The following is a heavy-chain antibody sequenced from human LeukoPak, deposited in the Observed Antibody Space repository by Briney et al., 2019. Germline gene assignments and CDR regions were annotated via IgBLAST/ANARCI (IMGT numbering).Heavy chain of an antibody. V-gene: IGHV3-64D*06. D-gene: IGHD6-6*01. CDR3: VKDRSIAAPNNDFIDS. J-gene: IGHJ4*02. Sequence: GGSLRLSCSASGFTFNRFYLHWVRQAPGKGLEFYADSVKGRFTISRDNSKNTLYRQMSSLRADDTAVYYCVKDRSIAAPNNDFIDSWGQGALVTVSS. CDR1: GFTFNRFY.